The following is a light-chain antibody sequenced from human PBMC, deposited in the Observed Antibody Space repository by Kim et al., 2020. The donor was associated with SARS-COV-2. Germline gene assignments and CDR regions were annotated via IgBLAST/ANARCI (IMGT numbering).Light chain of an antibody. CDR1: DSSSS. CDR3: RQRNNKSLT. CDR2: DAA. V-gene: IGKV3-11*01. Sequence: SVSGGETATLGSSNNDSSSSLAGCHQKPGQQPRRLIKDAAKRGAGSTARGSGSGAGADVTHTISSREPEEVAVYYCRQRNNKSLTFGQGTKVEIK. J-gene: IGKJ4*02.